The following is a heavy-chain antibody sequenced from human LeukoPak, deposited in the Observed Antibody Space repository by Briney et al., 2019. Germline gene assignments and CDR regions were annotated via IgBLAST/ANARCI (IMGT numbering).Heavy chain of an antibody. D-gene: IGHD6-19*01. Sequence: GGSLRLSCAASGFTFDDYAMHWVRQAPGKGLEWVSLISWDGGSTYYANSVKGRFTISRDNSKNSLYLQMNSLRAEDTALYYCAKGNDSSGWYWYFDLWGRGTLVTVSS. V-gene: IGHV3-43D*04. CDR3: AKGNDSSGWYWYFDL. J-gene: IGHJ2*01. CDR1: GFTFDDYA. CDR2: ISWDGGST.